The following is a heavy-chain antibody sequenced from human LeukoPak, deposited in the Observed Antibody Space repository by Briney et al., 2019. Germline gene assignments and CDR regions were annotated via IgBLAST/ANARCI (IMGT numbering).Heavy chain of an antibody. J-gene: IGHJ4*02. D-gene: IGHD6-13*01. CDR2: IYYSGST. Sequence: PSETLSLTCTVSGGSISSSSYYWGWIRQPPGKGLEWIGSIYYSGSTYYNPSLKSRVTISVDTSKNQFSLKLSSMTAADTAVYYCARSYSSVTDFDYWGQGTLVTVSS. V-gene: IGHV4-39*01. CDR1: GGSISSSSYY. CDR3: ARSYSSVTDFDY.